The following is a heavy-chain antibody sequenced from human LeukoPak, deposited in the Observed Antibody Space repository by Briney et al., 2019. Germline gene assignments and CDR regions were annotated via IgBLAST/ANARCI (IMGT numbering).Heavy chain of an antibody. D-gene: IGHD3-10*01. Sequence: PSETLSLTCVVSGGSFSGDYLTWIRQAPGKGLEWIGDINHSGGTAYNPSLKSRASLSFDTSKNHFSLYLTSVTAADTAVYFCATFADSAPSDPWGQGTLVTVSS. J-gene: IGHJ5*02. V-gene: IGHV4-34*01. CDR1: GGSFSGDY. CDR2: INHSGGT. CDR3: ATFADSAPSDP.